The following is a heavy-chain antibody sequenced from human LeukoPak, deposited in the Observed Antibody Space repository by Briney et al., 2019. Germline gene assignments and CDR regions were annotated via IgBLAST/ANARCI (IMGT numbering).Heavy chain of an antibody. Sequence: GRSLRLSCAASGFTFSRYAMHWVRQAPGKGLEWMAVISHDGSNKYYADSVKGRFTISRDNSKNTLYLQMNSLRAEDTAVYYCANLLRWEPYWGQGTLVTVSS. D-gene: IGHD4-23*01. CDR1: GFTFSRYA. CDR2: ISHDGSNK. J-gene: IGHJ4*02. V-gene: IGHV3-30*04. CDR3: ANLLRWEPY.